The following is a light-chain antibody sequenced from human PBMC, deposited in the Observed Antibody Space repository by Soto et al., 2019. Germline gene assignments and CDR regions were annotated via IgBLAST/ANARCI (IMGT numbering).Light chain of an antibody. CDR1: QGISNY. Sequence: DIQMTQSPSAMSASVGDRVTITCRASQGISNYLAWFQQKPGQGPKRLIYGASNLQSGAPPRFSGSGSETEFTLTISNLQPEDIATYYCLQHDAYPFTFGQGTKLEIK. V-gene: IGKV1-17*03. CDR3: LQHDAYPFT. J-gene: IGKJ2*01. CDR2: GAS.